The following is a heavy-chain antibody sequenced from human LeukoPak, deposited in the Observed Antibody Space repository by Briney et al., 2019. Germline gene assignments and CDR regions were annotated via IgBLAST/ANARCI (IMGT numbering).Heavy chain of an antibody. J-gene: IGHJ4*02. V-gene: IGHV4-4*07. CDR3: AREYYDYVWGGYRPYYFDY. CDR1: GGSINSSY. CDR2: IYSSGST. D-gene: IGHD3-16*02. Sequence: SETLSLTCTVSGGSINSSYWNWIRQPAGKGLEWIGRIYSSGSTSYKPSLKSRVTMSVDTSKNQFSLQLSSVTAADTAVYYCAREYYDYVWGGYRPYYFDYWGQGTLVTVSS.